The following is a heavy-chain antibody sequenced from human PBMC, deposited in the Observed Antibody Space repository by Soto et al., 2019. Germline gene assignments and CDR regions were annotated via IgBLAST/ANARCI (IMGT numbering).Heavy chain of an antibody. Sequence: GVSLRLSWAASGFTFSSYAMSWVRQAPGKGLEWVSAISGSGGSTYYADSVKGRFTISRDNSKNTLYLQMNSLRAEDTAVYYCAKDPLSGYEAIDYRGKGPLVTVSS. CDR2: ISGSGGST. J-gene: IGHJ4*02. CDR3: AKDPLSGYEAIDY. D-gene: IGHD5-12*01. V-gene: IGHV3-23*01. CDR1: GFTFSSYA.